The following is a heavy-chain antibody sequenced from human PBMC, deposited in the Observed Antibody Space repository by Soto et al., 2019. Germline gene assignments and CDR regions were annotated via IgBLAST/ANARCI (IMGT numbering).Heavy chain of an antibody. CDR2: IWYDGSNK. CDR3: ARVKDCSSTSCSYYGMDV. Sequence: PGGSLRLSCAASGFTFSSYGMHWVRQAPGKGLEWVAVIWYDGSNKYYADSVKGRFTTSRDNSKNTLYLQMNSLRAEDTAVYYCARVKDCSSTSCSYYGMDVWGQGTTVTVSS. J-gene: IGHJ6*02. V-gene: IGHV3-33*01. D-gene: IGHD2-2*01. CDR1: GFTFSSYG.